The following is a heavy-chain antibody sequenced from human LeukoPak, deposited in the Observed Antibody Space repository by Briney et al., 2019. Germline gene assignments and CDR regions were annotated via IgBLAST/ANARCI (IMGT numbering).Heavy chain of an antibody. CDR2: ISYDGSNN. V-gene: IGHV3-30*18. J-gene: IGHJ4*02. CDR1: GCTFSSYG. CDR3: AKDPSYYGDYPGY. D-gene: IGHD4-17*01. Sequence: WGTLCLTCAASGCTFSSYGMHWVRQPPGKGLEWVAVISYDGSNNYYADSVKGRFTISRDSSKNPLYLQMNSLSAEDTAVYYCAKDPSYYGDYPGYWGQGTLVTVSS.